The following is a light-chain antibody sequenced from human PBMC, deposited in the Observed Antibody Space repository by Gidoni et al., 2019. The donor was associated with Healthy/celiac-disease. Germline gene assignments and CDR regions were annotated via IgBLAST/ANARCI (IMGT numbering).Light chain of an antibody. Sequence: DIQITQSPSSLSASVGDRVTITCRASQSISSYLNWYQQKPGKAPKLLIYAASSLQSGVPSRISGSGSGTDFTLTISSLQPEDFATYYCQQSYSTPWTFXQXTKVXIK. CDR2: AAS. CDR3: QQSYSTPWT. CDR1: QSISSY. J-gene: IGKJ1*01. V-gene: IGKV1-39*01.